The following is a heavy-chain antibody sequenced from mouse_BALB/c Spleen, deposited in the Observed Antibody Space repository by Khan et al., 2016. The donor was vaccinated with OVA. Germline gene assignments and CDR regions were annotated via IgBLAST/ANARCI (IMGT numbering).Heavy chain of an antibody. V-gene: IGHV2-6-5*01. CDR2: IWGGGTT. D-gene: IGHD2-10*02. J-gene: IGHJ4*01. Sequence: VMLVESGPGLVAPSQNLSITCTVSGFSLTDYGVSWIRQPPGKGLEWLGVIWGGGTTYYNSALKSRLSISNDNSKSQVFLKMNSLQTDDTAMYYCAKGVWSYYFALDYWGQGTSVTVSS. CDR3: AKGVWSYYFALDY. CDR1: GFSLTDYG.